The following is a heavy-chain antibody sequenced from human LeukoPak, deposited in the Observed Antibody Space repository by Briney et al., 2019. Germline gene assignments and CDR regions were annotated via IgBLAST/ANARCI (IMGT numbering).Heavy chain of an antibody. V-gene: IGHV4-59*01. CDR3: AKSNGYGLVDI. J-gene: IGHJ3*02. Sequence: SETLSLTCSVSDDSITMYYWTWIRQPPGKGLEWIGYVDHTGSTNFNPSLNGRVSISRDTTKNLFSLRLRSVTAADTAVYYCAKSNGYGLVDIWGQGTMVTVSS. CDR2: VDHTGST. CDR1: DDSITMYY. D-gene: IGHD3-10*01.